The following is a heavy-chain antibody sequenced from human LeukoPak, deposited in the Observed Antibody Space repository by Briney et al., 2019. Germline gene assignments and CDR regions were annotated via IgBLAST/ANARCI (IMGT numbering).Heavy chain of an antibody. Sequence: SETLSLTCTVSGYSISSGYFWGWVRQPPGKGLEWIGNIYHSGSTYYNPSLKSRFTISVDTSKNQFSLKLSSVTAADTAVYYCARTLYSSGWCPFDYWGQGALVTVSS. CDR1: GYSISSGYF. CDR2: IYHSGST. CDR3: ARTLYSSGWCPFDY. D-gene: IGHD6-19*01. V-gene: IGHV4-38-2*02. J-gene: IGHJ4*02.